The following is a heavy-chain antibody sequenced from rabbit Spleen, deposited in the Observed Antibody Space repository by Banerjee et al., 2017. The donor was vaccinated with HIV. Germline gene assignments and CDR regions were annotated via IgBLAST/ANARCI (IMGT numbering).Heavy chain of an antibody. Sequence: QEQLVESGGGLVQPEGSLTLTCTASGFSFSSSYYMCWVRQAPGKGLEWIACIREGSSGNTYYASWAKGRFTISKTSSTTVTLQMTSLTAADTATYFCARGASYGGWYLNNLWGPGTLVTVS. CDR1: GFSFSSSYY. D-gene: IGHD6-1*01. CDR3: ARGASYGGWYLNNL. CDR2: IREGSSGNT. J-gene: IGHJ4*01. V-gene: IGHV1S45*01.